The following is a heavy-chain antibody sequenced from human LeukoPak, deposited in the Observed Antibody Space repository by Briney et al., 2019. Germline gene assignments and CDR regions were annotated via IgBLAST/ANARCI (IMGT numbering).Heavy chain of an antibody. V-gene: IGHV1-46*01. Sequence: ASVKVSCKASGYTLTSYYMHWVRQAPGQGLEWMGIINPSGGSTSYAQKFQGRVTMTRDTSTSTVYMELSSLRSEDTAIYYRARAARYYYDSSGPKGYWGQGTLVTVSS. CDR3: ARAARYYYDSSGPKGY. D-gene: IGHD3-22*01. J-gene: IGHJ4*02. CDR2: INPSGGST. CDR1: GYTLTSYY.